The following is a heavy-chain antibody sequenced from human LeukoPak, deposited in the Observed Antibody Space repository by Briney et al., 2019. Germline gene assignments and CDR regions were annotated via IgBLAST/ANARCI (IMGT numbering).Heavy chain of an antibody. D-gene: IGHD3-3*01. CDR1: GYTFTSYY. CDR2: INPSGGST. V-gene: IGHV1-46*01. CDR3: ARETYDFWSGYQNYYYYYGMDV. Sequence: GASVKVSCKASGYTFTSYYMHWVRQAPGQGLEWMGIINPSGGSTSYAQKFQGRVTMTRDTSTSTVYMELSSLRSEDTAVYYCARETYDFWSGYQNYYYYYGMDVWGQGTTVTVSS. J-gene: IGHJ6*02.